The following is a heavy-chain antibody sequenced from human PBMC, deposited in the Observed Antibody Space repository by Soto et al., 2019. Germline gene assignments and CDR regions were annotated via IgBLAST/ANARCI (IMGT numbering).Heavy chain of an antibody. J-gene: IGHJ5*02. CDR1: GGSISVSPYH. CDR3: ARRTAVAGGWFDP. D-gene: IGHD6-19*01. Sequence: QLQLQESGPGLVKPSETLSLTCTVSGGSISVSPYHWGWIRQPPGKGPEWIGDIYSSGTTYYHSSLESRVTISIDASKNPFSLTLGSVTAADTAVYYCARRTAVAGGWFDPWRQGTLVTVSS. CDR2: IYSSGTT. V-gene: IGHV4-39*01.